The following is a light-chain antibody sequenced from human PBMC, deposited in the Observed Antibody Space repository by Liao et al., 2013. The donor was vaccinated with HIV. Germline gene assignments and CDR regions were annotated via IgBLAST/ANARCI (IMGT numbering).Light chain of an antibody. CDR3: QVWDSSSDHV. V-gene: IGLV3-21*01. CDR1: NIGSKS. J-gene: IGLJ1*01. CDR2: SDS. Sequence: SYELTQPPSLSVAPGKTARITCGGNNIGSKSVHWYQQKPGQAPVLVIYSDSDRPSRIPERFSGSNSGTTATLTISRVEAGDEADYYCQVWDSSSDHVFGTGTQVTVL.